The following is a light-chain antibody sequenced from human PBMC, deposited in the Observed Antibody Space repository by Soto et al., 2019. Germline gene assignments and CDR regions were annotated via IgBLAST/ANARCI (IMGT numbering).Light chain of an antibody. CDR2: GAS. J-gene: IGKJ5*01. Sequence: EIVLTPSPGVLSLSPGERATLSCRASESVNIMYLGWYQQKPGQAPRLLIYGASTRATGIPARFSGSGSGTEFTLTISSLQSEDFAVYYCQQYNYWLITFGQGNDWRL. V-gene: IGKV3-15*01. CDR1: ESVNIMY. CDR3: QQYNYWLIT.